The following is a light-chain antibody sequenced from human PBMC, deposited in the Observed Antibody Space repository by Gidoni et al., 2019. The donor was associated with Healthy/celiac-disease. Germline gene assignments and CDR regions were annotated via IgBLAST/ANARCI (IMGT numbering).Light chain of an antibody. Sequence: DIQMTQSPSSLSASVGDRVTITCQASQDISHYLNWYQQKPGKAPKLLIYDTSNFETGVPSRFSGSGSGTDFTFTISSLQPEDIATYYCQHYDNLSALTFGGGTKVEIK. CDR2: DTS. CDR3: QHYDNLSALT. J-gene: IGKJ4*01. CDR1: QDISHY. V-gene: IGKV1-33*01.